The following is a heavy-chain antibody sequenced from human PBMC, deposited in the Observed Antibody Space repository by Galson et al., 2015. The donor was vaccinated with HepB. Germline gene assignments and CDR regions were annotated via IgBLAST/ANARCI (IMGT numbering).Heavy chain of an antibody. J-gene: IGHJ4*02. Sequence: SLRLSCAASGFTFSSYGMHWVRQAPGKGLEWVAVIWYDGSNKYYADSVKGRFTISRDNSKSTLYLQMNSLRAEDTAVYYCARDVGYCSSTSCGGYFDYWGQGTLVTVSS. D-gene: IGHD2-2*01. CDR3: ARDVGYCSSTSCGGYFDY. V-gene: IGHV3-33*01. CDR1: GFTFSSYG. CDR2: IWYDGSNK.